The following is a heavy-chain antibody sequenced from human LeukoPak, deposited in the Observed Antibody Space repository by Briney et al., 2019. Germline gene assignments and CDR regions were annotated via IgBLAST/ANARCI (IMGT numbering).Heavy chain of an antibody. Sequence: VASVKVSCKASGYTFTSYGISWVRQAPGQGLEGMGWISAYNGNTNYAQKLQGRVTMTTDTSTSTAYMELRSLRSDDTAVYYCARVSVGAGYFDYWGQGTLVTVSS. CDR2: ISAYNGNT. CDR3: ARVSVGAGYFDY. V-gene: IGHV1-18*01. CDR1: GYTFTSYG. J-gene: IGHJ4*02. D-gene: IGHD1-26*01.